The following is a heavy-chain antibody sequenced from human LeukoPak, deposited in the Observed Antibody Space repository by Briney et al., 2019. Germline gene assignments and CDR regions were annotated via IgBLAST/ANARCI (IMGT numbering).Heavy chain of an antibody. CDR1: GFTFDDYA. CDR3: AALGYSSSADY. V-gene: IGHV3-9*01. D-gene: IGHD6-13*01. J-gene: IGHJ4*02. CDR2: ISWNSGSI. Sequence: GGSLRLSCAASGFTFDDYAMHWVRQAPGKGLEWVSGISWNSGSIGYAGSVKGRFTISRDNAKNSLYLQMNSLRAEDTALYYCAALGYSSSADYWGQGTLVTVSS.